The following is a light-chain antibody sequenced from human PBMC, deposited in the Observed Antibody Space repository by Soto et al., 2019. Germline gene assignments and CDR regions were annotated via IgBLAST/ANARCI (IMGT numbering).Light chain of an antibody. J-gene: IGKJ1*01. CDR1: QSISSY. CDR2: AAS. Sequence: IPFTQSPSALSASVGDRVTITCRASQSISSYLNWYQQKPGKAPKLLIYAASSLQSGVPSRFSGSGSGTDFTLTISSLQPEDFATYYCQQSYSTPPWTSGQGTKVDIK. V-gene: IGKV1-39*01. CDR3: QQSYSTPPWT.